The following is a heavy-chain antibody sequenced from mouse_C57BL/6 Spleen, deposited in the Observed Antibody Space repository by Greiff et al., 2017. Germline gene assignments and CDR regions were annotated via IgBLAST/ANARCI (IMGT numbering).Heavy chain of an antibody. V-gene: IGHV1-64*01. Sequence: QVQLQQPGAELVKPGASVKLSCKASGYTFTSYWMHWVKQRPGQGLEWIGMIHPNSGSTNYNEKFKSKATLTVDKSSSTAYMQLSSLTSEDSAVYYCARSNWDWDYFDYWGQGTTLTVSS. J-gene: IGHJ2*01. CDR2: IHPNSGST. CDR3: ARSNWDWDYFDY. D-gene: IGHD4-1*01. CDR1: GYTFTSYW.